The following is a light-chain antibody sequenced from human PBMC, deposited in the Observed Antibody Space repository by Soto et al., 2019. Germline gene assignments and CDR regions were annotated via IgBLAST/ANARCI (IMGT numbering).Light chain of an antibody. Sequence: EIVLTQSPGTLSLSPGERATLSCRASQTVGNNYLAWYQQKPGQTPRLLIHGASNRATGIPDRISGSGSGTDFTLFISRLEPEGFAVYYCQQYASSPLTFGGGTKVEIK. CDR2: GAS. J-gene: IGKJ4*01. V-gene: IGKV3-20*01. CDR1: QTVGNNY. CDR3: QQYASSPLT.